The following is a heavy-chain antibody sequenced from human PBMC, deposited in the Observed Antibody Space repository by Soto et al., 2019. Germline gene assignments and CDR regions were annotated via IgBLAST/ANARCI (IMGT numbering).Heavy chain of an antibody. V-gene: IGHV1-69*06. J-gene: IGHJ6*02. CDR1: GGTFSSNP. Sequence: QVQLMQSGAEVRKPGSSVTVSCKASGGTFSSNPISWVRQAPGQGLEWMGGIIPIFGTPHYARKVLDRVTLTAPRSTHTAFMELTSLTSDDAAIYYCARDLSAVKRLESFKYYRMDVWGQGTTATVS. D-gene: IGHD4-17*01. CDR2: IIPIFGTP. CDR3: ARDLSAVKRLESFKYYRMDV.